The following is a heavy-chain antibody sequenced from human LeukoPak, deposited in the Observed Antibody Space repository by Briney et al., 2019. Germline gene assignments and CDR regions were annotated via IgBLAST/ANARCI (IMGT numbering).Heavy chain of an antibody. CDR3: AREGYSSSGALFDY. CDR1: GFTFSDYY. Sequence: GGSLRLSCAASGFTFSDYYMSWIRQAPGKGLEWVSYISTSGSTIYYADSLKGRFTISRDSSKNTLYLQMNSLRAEDTAVYYCAREGYSSSGALFDYWGQGTLVTVSS. D-gene: IGHD6-13*01. J-gene: IGHJ4*02. V-gene: IGHV3-11*04. CDR2: ISTSGSTI.